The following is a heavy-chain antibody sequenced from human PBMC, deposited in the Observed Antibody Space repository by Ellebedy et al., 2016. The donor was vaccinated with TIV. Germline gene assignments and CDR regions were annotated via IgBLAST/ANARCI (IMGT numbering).Heavy chain of an antibody. CDR1: GYTFTTYD. CDR2: MNPNSGNT. CDR3: ARGNSGYDF. Sequence: AASVKVSCTASGYTFTTYDINWVRQASGQGLEWMGYMNPNSGNTGYAQMFQGRVTITRDTSISTAYMELSSLRFEDTAVYYCARGNSGYDFWGQGTLVTVSS. J-gene: IGHJ4*02. V-gene: IGHV1-8*03. D-gene: IGHD5-12*01.